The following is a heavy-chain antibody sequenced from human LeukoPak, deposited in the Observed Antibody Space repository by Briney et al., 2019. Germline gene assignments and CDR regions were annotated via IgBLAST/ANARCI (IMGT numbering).Heavy chain of an antibody. Sequence: ASVKVSCKASGYTFTSYDINWVRQATGQGLEWMGWMNPNSGNTGYAQKFQGRVTMTRNTSISTAYMELSSLRSEDTAVYYCARDTIIRNWFDPWGQGTLVTVSS. J-gene: IGHJ5*02. D-gene: IGHD3-10*01. CDR3: ARDTIIRNWFDP. CDR1: GYTFTSYD. V-gene: IGHV1-8*01. CDR2: MNPNSGNT.